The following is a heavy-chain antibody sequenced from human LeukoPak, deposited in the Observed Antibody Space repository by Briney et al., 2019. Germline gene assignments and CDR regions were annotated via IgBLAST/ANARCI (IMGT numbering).Heavy chain of an antibody. CDR1: GGSISSYY. Sequence: PSETLSLTCTVSGGSISSYYWSWIRQPAGKGLEWIGRIYTSGSTNYNPSLKGRVTMSVDTSKNQFSLKLSSVTAADTAVYYCARGPESGCSSTSCYNYYYMDVWGKGTTVTVSS. CDR2: IYTSGST. D-gene: IGHD2-2*02. CDR3: ARGPESGCSSTSCYNYYYMDV. J-gene: IGHJ6*03. V-gene: IGHV4-4*07.